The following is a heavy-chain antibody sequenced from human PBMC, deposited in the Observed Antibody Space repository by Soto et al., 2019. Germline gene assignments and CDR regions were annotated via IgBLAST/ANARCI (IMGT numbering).Heavy chain of an antibody. J-gene: IGHJ4*02. V-gene: IGHV3-30*19. Sequence: QVQLVESGGGVVQPGRSLRLSCAASGFTFSSYGMHWVRQAPGKGLEWVAVISYDGSNKYYADSVKGRFTISRDNSKNTLYLQMNSLRAEDTAVYYCARDGDTAGDFDYWGQGTLVTVSS. CDR3: ARDGDTAGDFDY. CDR1: GFTFSSYG. CDR2: ISYDGSNK. D-gene: IGHD5-18*01.